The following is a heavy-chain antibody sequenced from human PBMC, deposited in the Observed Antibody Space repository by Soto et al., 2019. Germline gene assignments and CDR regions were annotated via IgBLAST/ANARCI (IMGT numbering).Heavy chain of an antibody. CDR1: GGSISSYY. CDR2: FYPTGKT. CDR3: ARCGLDCGMDV. Sequence: SETLSLTCTVSGGSISSYYWCWTRQPAGKGLEWIGRFYPTGKTNYNPSLQSRLTMSADTSRNQFSLNLTSVTAADTAVYYCARCGLDCGMDVWGQGTTVTVSS. D-gene: IGHD3-16*01. V-gene: IGHV4-4*07. J-gene: IGHJ6*02.